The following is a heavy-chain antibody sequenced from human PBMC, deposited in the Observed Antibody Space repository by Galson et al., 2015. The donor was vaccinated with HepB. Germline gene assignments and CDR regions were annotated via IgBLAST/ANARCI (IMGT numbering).Heavy chain of an antibody. CDR3: ARDAMGRGSGSYSALDY. V-gene: IGHV3-30*04. CDR2: ITSAGDKQ. Sequence: LRLSCAASGFSFNTYSMHWVRQAPGKGLEWVAAITSAGDKQYYTDSVRGRFTISRDNSNNMMYLQMNSLRPEDTSVYYCARDAMGRGSGSYSALDYWGQGTLVAVSS. D-gene: IGHD1-26*01. CDR1: GFSFNTYS. J-gene: IGHJ4*02.